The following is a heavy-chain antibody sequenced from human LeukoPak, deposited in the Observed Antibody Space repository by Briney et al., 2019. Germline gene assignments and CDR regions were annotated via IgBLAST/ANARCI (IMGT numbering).Heavy chain of an antibody. CDR3: AKGITMIVVAPGY. CDR2: ISYDGSNK. D-gene: IGHD3-22*01. CDR1: GFTFSSYG. J-gene: IGHJ4*02. Sequence: GRSLRLSCAASGFTFSSYGMHWVRQAPGKGLEWVAVISYDGSNKYYADSVKGRFTISRDNSKNTLYLQMNSLRAEDTAVYYCAKGITMIVVAPGYWGQGTLVTVSS. V-gene: IGHV3-30*18.